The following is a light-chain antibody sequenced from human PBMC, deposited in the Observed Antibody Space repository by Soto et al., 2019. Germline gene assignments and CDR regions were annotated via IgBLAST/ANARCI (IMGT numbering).Light chain of an antibody. V-gene: IGKV3-11*01. CDR2: DPS. CDR1: QSVGNC. Sequence: EVVLTQSPATLSLSPGERATLSGRASQSVGNCLAWYQQKPGQAPRLLIFDPSARIDGIPARFSRSRSETDFTLTISSLEPEDFAVYDCHKYSNWPPITFDQGTRLEIK. CDR3: HKYSNWPPIT. J-gene: IGKJ5*01.